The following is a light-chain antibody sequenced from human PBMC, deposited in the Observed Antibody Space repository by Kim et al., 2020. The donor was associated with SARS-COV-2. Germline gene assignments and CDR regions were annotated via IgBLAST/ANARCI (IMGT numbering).Light chain of an antibody. CDR3: CSYAGSYGVV. V-gene: IGLV2-11*01. J-gene: IGLJ2*01. Sequence: GQSVTISCTGTSSDVGGYNYVSWYQQHPGKAPNLMIYDVSKRPSGVPDRFSGSKSGNTASLTISGLQAEDEADYSCCSYAGSYGVVFGGGTQLTVL. CDR2: DVS. CDR1: SSDVGGYNY.